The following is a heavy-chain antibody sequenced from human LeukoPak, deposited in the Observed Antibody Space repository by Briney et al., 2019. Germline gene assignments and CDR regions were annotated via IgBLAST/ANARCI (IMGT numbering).Heavy chain of an antibody. CDR3: ARFDVRSDAFDI. V-gene: IGHV4-39*07. Sequence: SETQSLICTLTGRFINTRSHYWAWIRRPPGKGLELYRNIYDSETTYYISSLENLVTISVDTTNSLFSLNLSSVTAAETVVYYCARFDVRSDAFDIWGQGTMVTVSS. J-gene: IGHJ3*02. CDR2: IYDSETT. CDR1: GRFINTRSHY.